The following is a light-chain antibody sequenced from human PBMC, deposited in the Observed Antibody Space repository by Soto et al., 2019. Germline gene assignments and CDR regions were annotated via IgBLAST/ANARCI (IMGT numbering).Light chain of an antibody. Sequence: EIVLTQSPATLSLSPGERATISCRASQSGSTDLVWYHQKPGQAPRGLIYSASNKATGIPARFSGSGSGTDFTLTISTLEPEDFAFYYCHQRTSWPPTFGGGTKVEMK. J-gene: IGKJ4*01. CDR3: HQRTSWPPT. V-gene: IGKV3-11*01. CDR2: SAS. CDR1: QSGSTD.